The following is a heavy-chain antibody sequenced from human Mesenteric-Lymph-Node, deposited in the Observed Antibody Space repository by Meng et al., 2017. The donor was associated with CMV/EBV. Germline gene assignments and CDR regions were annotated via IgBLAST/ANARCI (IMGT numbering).Heavy chain of an antibody. Sequence: ASVKVSCKASGYTFTSYGISWVRQAPGQGLEWMGIINPDGGSTIYAQKIQGRVAMTRDTSTSTVYMDLSSLRPEDTAVYYCARDPYGSGSSALDYWGQGTLVTVSS. J-gene: IGHJ4*02. CDR3: ARDPYGSGSSALDY. CDR2: INPDGGST. CDR1: GYTFTSYG. V-gene: IGHV1-46*01. D-gene: IGHD3-10*01.